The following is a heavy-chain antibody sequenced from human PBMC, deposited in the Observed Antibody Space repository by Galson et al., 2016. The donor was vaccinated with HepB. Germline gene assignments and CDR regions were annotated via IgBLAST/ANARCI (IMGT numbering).Heavy chain of an antibody. J-gene: IGHJ4*02. D-gene: IGHD5-18*01. CDR2: IHSSGSPY. Sequence: ETLSPTCTVSGGSISSRSYYWGWIRQPPGKGLEWIASIHSSGSPYYYNPSLKSRLTISVDTSKNQFSQRLRSVTAADTALYFCARHEGYGSGPPWDDWGQGALVTVSS. CDR3: ARHEGYGSGPPWDD. V-gene: IGHV4-39*01. CDR1: GGSISSRSYY.